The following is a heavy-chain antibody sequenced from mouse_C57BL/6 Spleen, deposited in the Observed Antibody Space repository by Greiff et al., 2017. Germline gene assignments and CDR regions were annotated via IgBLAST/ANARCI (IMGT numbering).Heavy chain of an antibody. Sequence: EVKLMESGGGLVKPGGSLKLSCAASGFTFSSYTMSWVRQTPEKRLEWVATISGGGGNTYYPDSVKGRFTISRDNAKNTLYLQMSSLRSEDTALYYCARQGNYYGSRGGYFDVWGTGTTVTVSS. CDR1: GFTFSSYT. J-gene: IGHJ1*03. D-gene: IGHD1-1*01. CDR2: ISGGGGNT. CDR3: ARQGNYYGSRGGYFDV. V-gene: IGHV5-9*01.